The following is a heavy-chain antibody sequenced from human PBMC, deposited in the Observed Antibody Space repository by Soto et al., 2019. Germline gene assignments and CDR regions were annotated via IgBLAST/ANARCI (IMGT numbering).Heavy chain of an antibody. CDR1: GGSISSYY. CDR3: ARLGGYCSGGSCFGDFDY. V-gene: IGHV4-59*08. Sequence: SETLSLTCTVSGGSISSYYWSWIRQPPGKGLEWIGYIYYSGSTNYNPSLKSRVTISVDTSKNQFSLKLSSVTAADTAVYYCARLGGYCSGGSCFGDFDYWAQGTLVTVSS. J-gene: IGHJ4*02. D-gene: IGHD2-15*01. CDR2: IYYSGST.